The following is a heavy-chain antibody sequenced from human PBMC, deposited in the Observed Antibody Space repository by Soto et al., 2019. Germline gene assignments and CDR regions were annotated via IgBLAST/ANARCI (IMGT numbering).Heavy chain of an antibody. Sequence: SETLSLTCAVSGGSVSSGSYYWSWIRQPPGKGLEWIGYIYYSGSTNYNPSLKSRVTISVDTSKNQFSLKLSSVTAADTAVYYCASIAAARGWFDPWGQGTLVTVSS. CDR3: ASIAAARGWFDP. CDR1: GGSVSSGSYY. CDR2: IYYSGST. D-gene: IGHD6-13*01. V-gene: IGHV4-61*01. J-gene: IGHJ5*02.